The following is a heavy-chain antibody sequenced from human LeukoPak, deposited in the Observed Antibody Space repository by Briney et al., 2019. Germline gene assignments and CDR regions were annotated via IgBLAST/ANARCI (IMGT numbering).Heavy chain of an antibody. CDR1: GGSISSGSYY. V-gene: IGHV4-61*03. Sequence: PSETLSLTCTVSGGSISSGSYYWTWIRQPPGKGLEWIGYIYYSGTTNYNPSLKSRVTISVDTSKNHFSLKLSSVTAADTAVYYCARENPSRGDFDYWGQGTLVTVSS. CDR2: IYYSGTT. D-gene: IGHD3-10*01. J-gene: IGHJ4*02. CDR3: ARENPSRGDFDY.